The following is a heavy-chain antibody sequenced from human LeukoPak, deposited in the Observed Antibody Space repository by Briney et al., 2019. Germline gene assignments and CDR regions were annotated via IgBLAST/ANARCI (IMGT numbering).Heavy chain of an antibody. J-gene: IGHJ6*03. CDR3: ARVDSLAARYYYYYYMDV. CDR1: GGSISSYY. D-gene: IGHD6-6*01. Sequence: SETLSLTCTVSGGSISSYYWSWIRQPPGEGLEWIGYIYYSGSTNYNPSLKSRVTISVDTSKNQFSLKLSSVTAADTAVYYCARVDSLAARYYYYYYMDVWGKGTTVTVSS. V-gene: IGHV4-59*01. CDR2: IYYSGST.